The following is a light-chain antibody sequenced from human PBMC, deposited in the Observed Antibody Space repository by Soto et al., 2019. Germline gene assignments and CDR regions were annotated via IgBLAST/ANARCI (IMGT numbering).Light chain of an antibody. V-gene: IGLV1-47*01. CDR1: SSNVGRNY. CDR2: RND. J-gene: IGLJ1*01. Sequence: QSVLTQPPSMFGTPGQRVAISCSGGSSNVGRNYVYWYQQLPGTAPKLLISRNDQRPSGVPDRFSGSKSGNTASLTISGLQAEDEADYYCCSYTSSSTLVFGTGTKLTVL. CDR3: CSYTSSSTLV.